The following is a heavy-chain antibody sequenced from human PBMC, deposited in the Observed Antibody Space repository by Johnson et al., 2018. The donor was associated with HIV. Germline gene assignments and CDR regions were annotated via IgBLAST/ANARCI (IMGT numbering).Heavy chain of an antibody. CDR1: GFTVSSNY. D-gene: IGHD3-10*01. CDR2: IYSGGST. V-gene: IGHV3-66*03. CDR3: ARDRLLWFRELWPHDAFDI. J-gene: IGHJ3*02. Sequence: EVQLVESGGGLIQPGGSLRLSCAASGFTVSSNYMSWVRQAPGKGLEWVSVIYSGGSTYYADSVKGRFTISRDNSKNTRSLQMNSLRVEDTALYYCARDRLLWFRELWPHDAFDIWGQGTMVTVSS.